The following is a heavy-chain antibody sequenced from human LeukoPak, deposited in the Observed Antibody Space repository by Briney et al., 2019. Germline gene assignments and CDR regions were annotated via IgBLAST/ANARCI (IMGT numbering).Heavy chain of an antibody. CDR1: VGTFSSYT. V-gene: IGHV1-69*02. J-gene: IGHJ4*02. Sequence: ASVKVSCKASVGTFSSYTISWVRQPPGQGVEWMGRIIPILGIANYAQKFQGRVTITADKSTSTAYMELSSLRSEDTAVYYCATEGHYYYDSSGYFDYWGQGTLVTVSS. CDR3: ATEGHYYYDSSGYFDY. CDR2: IIPILGIA. D-gene: IGHD3-22*01.